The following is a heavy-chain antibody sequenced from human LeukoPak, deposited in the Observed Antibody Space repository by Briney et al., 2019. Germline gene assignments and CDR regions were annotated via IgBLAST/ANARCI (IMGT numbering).Heavy chain of an antibody. Sequence: ASVKVSCQASGYTFSTYAITWVRQAPGQGLEWMGWITADNSNTNNAQKLQGRVTMTKDPSTSTSYLELRSLIADDTAVYYCARVRTIFGVVLSPDALHIWGQGTLVTVSS. CDR2: ITADNSNT. CDR3: ARVRTIFGVVLSPDALHI. J-gene: IGHJ3*02. CDR1: GYTFSTYA. D-gene: IGHD3-3*01. V-gene: IGHV1-18*01.